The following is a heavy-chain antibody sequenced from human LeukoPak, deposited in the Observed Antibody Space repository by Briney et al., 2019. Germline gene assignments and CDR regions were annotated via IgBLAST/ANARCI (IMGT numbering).Heavy chain of an antibody. J-gene: IGHJ4*02. CDR2: IRGSGGIT. D-gene: IGHD6-13*01. V-gene: IGHV3-23*01. Sequence: GGSLRLSCAASGFTFRSYNMIWVRQAPGEGLEWVSTIRGSGGITYYADSVKGRFTISRDESKNTLYLQMNSLRAEDTAVYYCAKVMQQLEFDYWGQGTLVTVSS. CDR1: GFTFRSYN. CDR3: AKVMQQLEFDY.